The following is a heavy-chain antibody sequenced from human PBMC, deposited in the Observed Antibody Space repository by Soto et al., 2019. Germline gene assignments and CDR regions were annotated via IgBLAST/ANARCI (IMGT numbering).Heavy chain of an antibody. V-gene: IGHV4-39*01. CDR2: IYYSGST. CDR1: GGSISSSSYY. Sequence: TSETLSLTCTVSGGSISSSSYYWGWIRQPPGKGLEWIGSIYYSGSTYYNPSLKSRVTISVDTSKNQFSLKLSSVTAADTAVYYCARSMVRGYYMDVWGKGTTVTVSS. CDR3: ARSMVRGYYMDV. J-gene: IGHJ6*03. D-gene: IGHD3-10*01.